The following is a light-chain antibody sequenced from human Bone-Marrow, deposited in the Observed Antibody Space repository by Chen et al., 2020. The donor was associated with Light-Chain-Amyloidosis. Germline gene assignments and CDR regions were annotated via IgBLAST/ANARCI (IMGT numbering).Light chain of an antibody. CDR1: SGSIATNY. J-gene: IGLJ3*02. Sequence: NFMLTQPHSVSESPGKTVIISCPRSSGSIATNYVQWYQQLPGSAPTTVIYEDDQRPSGVPERFSGSIDRSSNSASLTIAGLKTEDEADYYCQSYQGSSQGVFGGGTKLTVL. V-gene: IGLV6-57*03. CDR2: EDD. CDR3: QSYQGSSQGV.